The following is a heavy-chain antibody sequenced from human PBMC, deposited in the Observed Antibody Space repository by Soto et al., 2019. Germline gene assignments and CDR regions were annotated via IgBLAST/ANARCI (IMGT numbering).Heavy chain of an antibody. Sequence: ETLSLTCTVSGGSISSYYWSWIRQPAGKGLEWIGRIYTSGSTNYNPSLKSRVTMSVDTSKNQFSLKLSSVTAADTAVYYCARGGIAVAGRGNYFDYWGQGTLVTVSS. CDR1: GGSISSYY. CDR2: IYTSGST. CDR3: ARGGIAVAGRGNYFDY. V-gene: IGHV4-4*07. D-gene: IGHD6-19*01. J-gene: IGHJ4*02.